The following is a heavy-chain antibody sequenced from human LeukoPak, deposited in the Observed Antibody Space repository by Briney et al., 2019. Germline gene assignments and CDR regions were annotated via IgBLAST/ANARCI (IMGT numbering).Heavy chain of an antibody. CDR2: IYYSGST. J-gene: IGHJ4*02. CDR1: GGPISSYH. CDR3: ARLHPQSNDFWCGPFDY. D-gene: IGHD3-3*01. V-gene: IGHV4-59*08. Sequence: SVTLSLTCTVSGGPISSYHWIWLRQPPGEGREWMGYIYYSGSTNYNPSLKSRVTISVNTSKNHFSVKLSSVTAADTAVYYCARLHPQSNDFWCGPFDYWGQGTLVTVSS.